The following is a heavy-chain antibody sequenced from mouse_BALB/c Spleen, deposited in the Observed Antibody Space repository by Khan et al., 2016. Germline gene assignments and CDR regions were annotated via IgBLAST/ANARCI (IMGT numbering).Heavy chain of an antibody. Sequence: QIQLVQSGPELKKPGETVKISCKASGYTFTNYGMHWVKQAPGKGFKWMGWINTTTGEPTYAEEFKGRFALSLETSASSAYLQINNLKYEDTAVYFCAEDYYCRNWFAYWGQGTLVTVSA. V-gene: IGHV9-3*02. CDR3: AEDYYCRNWFAY. CDR1: GYTFTNYG. CDR2: INTTTGEP. J-gene: IGHJ3*01. D-gene: IGHD1-1*01.